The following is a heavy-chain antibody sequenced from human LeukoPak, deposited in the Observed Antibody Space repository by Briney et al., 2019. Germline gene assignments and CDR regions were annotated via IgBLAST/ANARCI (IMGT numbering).Heavy chain of an antibody. CDR3: ARGSYVDIVATPDWGSDY. J-gene: IGHJ4*02. CDR1: GGSISSSSYY. V-gene: IGHV4-39*01. D-gene: IGHD5-12*01. CDR2: IYYSGST. Sequence: SETLSLTCTVSGGSISSSSYYWGWIRQPPGKGLEWIGSIYYSGSTYYNPSLKSRVTISVGTSKNQFSLKLSSVTAADTAVYYCARGSYVDIVATPDWGSDYWGQGTLVTVSS.